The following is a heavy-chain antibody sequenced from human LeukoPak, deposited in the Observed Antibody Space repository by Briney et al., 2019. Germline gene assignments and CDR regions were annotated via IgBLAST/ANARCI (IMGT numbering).Heavy chain of an antibody. V-gene: IGHV4-39*01. D-gene: IGHD3-9*01. CDR1: GGSISSSSYY. Sequence: PSETLSLTCTVSGGSISSSSYYWGWIRQPPGKGLEWIGSIYYSGSTYFNPSLKSRVTISVDTSKSQFSLKLSSVTAADTAVYYCARILTGYYYYYMDVWGKGTTVTISS. J-gene: IGHJ6*03. CDR3: ARILTGYYYYYMDV. CDR2: IYYSGST.